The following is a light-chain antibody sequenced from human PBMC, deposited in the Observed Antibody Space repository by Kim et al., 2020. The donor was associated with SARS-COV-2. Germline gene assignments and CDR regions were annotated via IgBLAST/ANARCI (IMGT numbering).Light chain of an antibody. CDR1: KLGDKY. J-gene: IGLJ2*01. CDR2: QDS. V-gene: IGLV3-1*01. CDR3: QAWDSSTAV. Sequence: VSPGQTASITCSGDKLGDKYACWYQQKPGQSPVLVIYQDSERPSGIPERFSGSNSGNTATLTISGTQAMDEADYYCQAWDSSTAVFGGGTQLTVL.